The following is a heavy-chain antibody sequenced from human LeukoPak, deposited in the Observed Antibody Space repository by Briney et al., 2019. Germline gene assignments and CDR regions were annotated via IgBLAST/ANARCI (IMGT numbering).Heavy chain of an antibody. CDR2: IYYSGST. CDR1: GGSISSYY. Sequence: SETLSLTCTVSGGSISSYYWSWIRQPPGKGLEWIGYIYYSGSTNYNPSLKSRVTISVDTSKNQFPLKLSSVTAADTAVYYCAREKVTNAFDIWGQGTMVTVSS. J-gene: IGHJ3*02. CDR3: AREKVTNAFDI. V-gene: IGHV4-59*01. D-gene: IGHD4-17*01.